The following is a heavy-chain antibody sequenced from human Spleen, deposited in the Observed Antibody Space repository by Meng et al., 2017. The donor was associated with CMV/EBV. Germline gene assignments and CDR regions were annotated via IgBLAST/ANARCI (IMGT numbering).Heavy chain of an antibody. CDR2: IYPGDSDT. CDR1: GYSFTTYW. CDR3: ARADTNSSYYFDY. V-gene: IGHV5-51*01. J-gene: IGHJ4*02. Sequence: GESLKISCKGSGYSFTTYWIGWVRQMPGKGLEWMGIIYPGDSDTRYSPSFQGQVTMSVDKSITTAYLQWTSLKASDTAIYYCARADTNSSYYFDYWGQGTLVTVSS. D-gene: IGHD5-18*01.